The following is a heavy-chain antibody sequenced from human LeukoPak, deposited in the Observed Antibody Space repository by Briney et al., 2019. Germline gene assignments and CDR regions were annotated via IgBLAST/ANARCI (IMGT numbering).Heavy chain of an antibody. Sequence: GGSLRLSCATSGFTFSSYAMSWVRQAPGGGLEWVADVSGSSGSTYYADSVKGRFTISRNNSKNTLHLQMNSLRAEDTAVYYCAKDGPYGSGSPVEYWGQGTLVTVSS. CDR2: VSGSSGST. J-gene: IGHJ4*02. V-gene: IGHV3-23*01. CDR3: AKDGPYGSGSPVEY. CDR1: GFTFSSYA. D-gene: IGHD3-10*01.